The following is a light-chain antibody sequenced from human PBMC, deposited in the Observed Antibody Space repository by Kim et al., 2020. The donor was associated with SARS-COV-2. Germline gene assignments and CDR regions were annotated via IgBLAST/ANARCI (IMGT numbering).Light chain of an antibody. CDR1: HSNIGNNY. V-gene: IGLV1-51*01. CDR2: DND. J-gene: IGLJ3*02. Sequence: GQKVTMSWSGSHSNIGNNYLSGYQHHPGTAPKVLIYDNDKRPSGIPDRFSGSKSGTSATLGITGLQTGDEADYYCGAWDSSLNAWVFGEGTKLTVL. CDR3: GAWDSSLNAWV.